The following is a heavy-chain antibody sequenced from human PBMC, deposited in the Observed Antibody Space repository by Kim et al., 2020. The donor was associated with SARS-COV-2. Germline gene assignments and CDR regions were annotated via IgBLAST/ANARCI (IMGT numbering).Heavy chain of an antibody. V-gene: IGHV4-34*01. CDR3: ARDEYSSSSGSLGY. CDR1: GGSFSGYY. Sequence: SETLSLTCAVYGGSFSGYYWSWIRQPPGKGLEWIGEINHSGSTNYNPSLKSRVTISVDTSKNQFSLKLSSVTAADTAVYYCARDEYSSSSGSLGYWGQGTLVTVSS. CDR2: INHSGST. D-gene: IGHD6-6*01. J-gene: IGHJ4*02.